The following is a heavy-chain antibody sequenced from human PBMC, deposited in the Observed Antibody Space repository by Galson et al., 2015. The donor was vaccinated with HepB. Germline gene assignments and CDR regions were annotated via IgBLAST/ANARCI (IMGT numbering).Heavy chain of an antibody. V-gene: IGHV3-53*01. CDR3: AKIGYTNYQIQY. CDR1: GFTIGNNY. Sequence: SLRLSCAVSGFTIGNNYMTWVRQAPGKGLECVSVIHDDDVTHYADSVKGRFTIFRDSSKNTVYLQMNTLRAEDTAVYYCAKIGYTNYQIQYWGQGALVTVSS. D-gene: IGHD4-11*01. CDR2: IHDDDVT. J-gene: IGHJ4*02.